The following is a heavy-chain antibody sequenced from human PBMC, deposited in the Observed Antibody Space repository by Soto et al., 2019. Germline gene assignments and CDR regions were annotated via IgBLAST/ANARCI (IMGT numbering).Heavy chain of an antibody. CDR3: AKDWAGGISDPLDI. CDR1: GFTLSAYG. D-gene: IGHD3-16*01. V-gene: IGHV3-30*18. CDR2: ISYDGSSR. J-gene: IGHJ3*02. Sequence: QVRLVESGGGVVQPGRSLKLSCAASGFTLSAYGMHWVRQAPGKGLEWVAVISYDGSSRYYADSVKGRFTISRDNSQNTRFLQMNSLRPEDTAVYYCAKDWAGGISDPLDIWGQGTMLTVSS.